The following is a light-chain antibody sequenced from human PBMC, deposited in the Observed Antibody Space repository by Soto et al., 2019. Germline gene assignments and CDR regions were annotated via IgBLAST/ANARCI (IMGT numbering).Light chain of an antibody. J-gene: IGLJ1*01. CDR1: SSDVGAYKY. V-gene: IGLV2-14*01. CDR3: SSYTSTNTQV. CDR2: EVS. Sequence: QSVLTQPASVSGSPGQSITISCTGASSDVGAYKYVSWYQQHPGKAPKLMIYEVSNRPSGVSNRFSGSKSGNTASVTISGPQAEDEADYYCSSYTSTNTQVFGTGTKVTVL.